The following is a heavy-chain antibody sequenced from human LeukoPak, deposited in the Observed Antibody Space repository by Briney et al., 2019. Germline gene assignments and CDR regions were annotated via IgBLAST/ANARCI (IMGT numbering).Heavy chain of an antibody. CDR3: ARDAPGFFYDSSLYYPAVHY. V-gene: IGHV1-46*01. J-gene: IGHJ4*02. Sequence: ASVKVSCKASGYTFTNYYIHWVGQAPGQGLEWMGIINPSGGSTSYAQKFQGRVTMTRDTSTSTVYMELSSLRSDDTAVYYCARDAPGFFYDSSLYYPAVHYWGQGTLVTVSS. CDR2: INPSGGST. D-gene: IGHD3-22*01. CDR1: GYTFTNYY.